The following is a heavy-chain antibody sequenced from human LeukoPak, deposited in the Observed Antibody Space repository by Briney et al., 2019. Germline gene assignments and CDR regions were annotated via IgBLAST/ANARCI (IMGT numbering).Heavy chain of an antibody. D-gene: IGHD2-2*01. CDR1: GYTFTGYY. CDR2: INPNSGGT. V-gene: IGHV1-2*02. Sequence: ASVKVSCKASGYTFTGYYMHWVRQAPGQGLEWMGWINPNSGGTNYAQKFQGRVTMTRDTSISTAYMELSRLRSDDTAVYYCARGCSSTSCHFNAFDIGGKRKMVTVFS. CDR3: ARGCSSTSCHFNAFDI. J-gene: IGHJ3*02.